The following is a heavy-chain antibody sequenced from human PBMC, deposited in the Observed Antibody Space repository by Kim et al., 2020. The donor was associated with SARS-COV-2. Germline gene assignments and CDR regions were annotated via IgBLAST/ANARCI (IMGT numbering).Heavy chain of an antibody. V-gene: IGHV3-30*04. J-gene: IGHJ1*01. CDR1: GFTFSSYA. D-gene: IGHD6-19*01. CDR2: ISYDGSNK. Sequence: GGSLRLSCAASGFTFSSYAMHWVRQAPGKELEWVAVISYDGSNKYYADSVKGRFTISRDNSKNTLYLQMNSLRAEDTAVYYCARERDSSGWYFYFQHWGQGTLVTVSS. CDR3: ARERDSSGWYFYFQH.